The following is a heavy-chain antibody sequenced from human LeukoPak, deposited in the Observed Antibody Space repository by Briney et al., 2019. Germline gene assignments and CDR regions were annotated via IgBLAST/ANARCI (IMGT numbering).Heavy chain of an antibody. CDR2: IYHSGST. J-gene: IGHJ3*02. D-gene: IGHD3-10*01. CDR3: ASQPSGPDAFDI. CDR1: GYSISSGYY. V-gene: IGHV4-38-2*01. Sequence: SETLSLTCAVSGYSISSGYYWGWIRQPPGKGLEWIGSIYHSGSTYYNPSLKSRVTISVDTSKNQFSLKLSSVTAADTAVYYCASQPSGPDAFDIWGQGTMDTVSS.